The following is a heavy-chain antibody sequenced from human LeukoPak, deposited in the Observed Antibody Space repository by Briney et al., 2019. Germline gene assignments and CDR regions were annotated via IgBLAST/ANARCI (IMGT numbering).Heavy chain of an antibody. D-gene: IGHD3-10*01. Sequence: PGGSLRLSCAASGFTFSHYSINWVRQAPGKGLEWVSYISSSSSTIYYAVSVKGRFTISRDNAKNSLYLQMNSLRAEDTAVYYCARGLYGSGKYYFDYWGQGTLVTVSS. CDR2: ISSSSSTI. CDR3: ARGLYGSGKYYFDY. V-gene: IGHV3-48*01. CDR1: GFTFSHYS. J-gene: IGHJ4*02.